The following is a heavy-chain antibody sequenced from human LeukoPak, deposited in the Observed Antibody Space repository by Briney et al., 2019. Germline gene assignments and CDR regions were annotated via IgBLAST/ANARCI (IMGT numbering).Heavy chain of an antibody. J-gene: IGHJ4*02. Sequence: GGPLRLSCAASGFTFSSYEMNWVRQAPGKGLEWVSYISSSGSTIYYADSVKGRFTISRDNAKNSLYLQMNSLRAEDTAVYYCARDLLRGASVYFDYWGQGTPVTVSS. CDR2: ISSSGSTI. V-gene: IGHV3-48*03. D-gene: IGHD1-26*01. CDR3: ARDLLRGASVYFDY. CDR1: GFTFSSYE.